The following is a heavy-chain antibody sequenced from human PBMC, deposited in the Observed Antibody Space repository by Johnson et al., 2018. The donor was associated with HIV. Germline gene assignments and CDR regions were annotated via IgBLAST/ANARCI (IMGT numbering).Heavy chain of an antibody. V-gene: IGHV3-13*01. CDR3: AKDLHPAGQWLAFDI. D-gene: IGHD6-19*01. CDR2: IGTAGDT. J-gene: IGHJ3*02. Sequence: EVQLVESGGGLVQPGGSLRLSCAASGFTFSSYDMHWVRQATGKGLEWVSAIGTAGDTYYPGSVKGRFTISRDNSKNTVHLQMNSLRADDTALYYCAKDLHPAGQWLAFDIWGQGTMVTVSS. CDR1: GFTFSSYD.